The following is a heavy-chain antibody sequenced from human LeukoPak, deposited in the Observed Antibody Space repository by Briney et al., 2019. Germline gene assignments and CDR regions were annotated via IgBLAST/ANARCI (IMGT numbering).Heavy chain of an antibody. CDR3: ARGYCSSTSCYAYHFDY. D-gene: IGHD2-2*01. Sequence: GSSVKVSCKASGGTFSSYAISWVRQAPGQGLEWMGRIIPIFGTANYAQKFQGRVTITTDESTSTAYMELSSLRSEDTAVYYCARGYCSSTSCYAYHFDYWGQGTLVTLSS. J-gene: IGHJ4*02. V-gene: IGHV1-69*05. CDR1: GGTFSSYA. CDR2: IIPIFGTA.